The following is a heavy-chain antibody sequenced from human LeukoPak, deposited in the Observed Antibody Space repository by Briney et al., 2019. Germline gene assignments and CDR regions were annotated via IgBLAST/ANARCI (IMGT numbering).Heavy chain of an antibody. CDR1: GDSLTSGSRY. CDR3: ARCMSELDYGDYAYYYHMDV. V-gene: IGHV4-61*09. CDR2: FYSSTRT. Sequence: PSQTLCLTCTVSGDSLTSGSRYWSWIRQPAGERLEWIWHFYSSTRTTYNPSLESRVTISGDTAKNQFSLKLDSVTAADTAVYFCARCMSELDYGDYAYYYHMDVWGKGTTVTVSS. J-gene: IGHJ6*04. D-gene: IGHD4-17*01.